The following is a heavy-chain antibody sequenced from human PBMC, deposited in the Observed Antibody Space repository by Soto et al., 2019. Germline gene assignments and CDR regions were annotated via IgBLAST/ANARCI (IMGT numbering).Heavy chain of an antibody. CDR1: GYTFTSYG. Sequence: QVQLVQSGAEVKKPGSSVKVSCKASGYTFTSYGISWVRQAPGQGLEWMGWISAYNGNTNYAQKLQGRVTMTTDTSTSTAYMELRSLRSDDTAVYYCARGGPASYSSSWPTDHNWFDPWGQGTLVTVSS. CDR3: ARGGPASYSSSWPTDHNWFDP. CDR2: ISAYNGNT. V-gene: IGHV1-18*04. D-gene: IGHD6-13*01. J-gene: IGHJ5*02.